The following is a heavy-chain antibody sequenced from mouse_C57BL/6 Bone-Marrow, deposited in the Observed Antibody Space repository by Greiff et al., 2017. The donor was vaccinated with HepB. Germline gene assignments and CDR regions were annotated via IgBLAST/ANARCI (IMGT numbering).Heavy chain of an antibody. J-gene: IGHJ4*01. CDR3: ARRPYYINPPYAMDY. D-gene: IGHD2-5*01. CDR1: GYTFTNYW. Sequence: QVQLQQSGAELVRPGTSVKMSCKASGYTFTNYWIGWAKQRPGHGLEWIGDIYPGGGYTNYNEKFKGKATLTADKSSSTAYMQFSSLTSEDSAIYYCARRPYYINPPYAMDYWGQGTSVTVSS. CDR2: IYPGGGYT. V-gene: IGHV1-63*01.